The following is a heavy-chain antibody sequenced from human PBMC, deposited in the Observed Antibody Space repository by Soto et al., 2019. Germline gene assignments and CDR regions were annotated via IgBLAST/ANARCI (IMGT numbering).Heavy chain of an antibody. CDR2: IYYSGST. V-gene: IGHV4-31*03. D-gene: IGHD2-2*01. J-gene: IGHJ6*02. CDR1: GCSISRGGYY. CDR3: ARDLGYCSSTSGTTASGMDV. Sequence: TPSLTCTVYGCSISRGGYYWSWILQHPGKGLEWIGYIYYSGSTYYNPSLKSRVTISVDTSKNQFSLKLSSVTAADTAVYYCARDLGYCSSTSGTTASGMDVWGQGTTVTVSS.